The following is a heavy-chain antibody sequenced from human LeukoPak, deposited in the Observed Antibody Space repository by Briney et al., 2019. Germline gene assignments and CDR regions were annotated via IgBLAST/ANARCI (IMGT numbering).Heavy chain of an antibody. J-gene: IGHJ4*02. CDR1: GFTFSSYE. CDR2: ISSSGSTI. V-gene: IGHV3-48*03. Sequence: GGSLRLSCAASGFTFSSYEMNWVRQAPGKGLEWVSYISSSGSTIYYADSVKGRFTISRDNAKNSLYLQMNSLRAEDTAVYYCARELAELVDYWGQGTLVTVSS. D-gene: IGHD1-14*01. CDR3: ARELAELVDY.